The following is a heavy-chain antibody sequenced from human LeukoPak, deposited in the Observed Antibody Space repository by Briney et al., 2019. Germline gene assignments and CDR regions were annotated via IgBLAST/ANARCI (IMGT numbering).Heavy chain of an antibody. CDR2: INYSGRT. Sequence: SETLSLTCSVSGYSIRSGYQWGWIRQAPGKGLEWIGSINYSGRTYDNPSLKSRVTISIDTSKNQIFLKLRSTTAADTAVYYCARVSDGYNIPDYYYYYMDVWGKGTTVTASS. CDR1: GYSIRSGYQ. J-gene: IGHJ6*03. D-gene: IGHD5-24*01. CDR3: ARVSDGYNIPDYYYYYMDV. V-gene: IGHV4-38-2*02.